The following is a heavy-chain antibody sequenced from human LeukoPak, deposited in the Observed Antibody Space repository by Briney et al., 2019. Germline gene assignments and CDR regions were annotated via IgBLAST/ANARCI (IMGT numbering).Heavy chain of an antibody. CDR2: IRYDGSNK. CDR3: AKAAIAAAFYYFDY. Sequence: PGGSLTLSCAASGFTFSSYGMHWVRQAPGKGLEWVAFIRYDGSNKYYADSVKGRFTISRDDSKNTLYLQMHSLRAEDTAVYYCAKAAIAAAFYYFDYWGQGTLVTVSS. CDR1: GFTFSSYG. D-gene: IGHD6-13*01. V-gene: IGHV3-30*02. J-gene: IGHJ4*02.